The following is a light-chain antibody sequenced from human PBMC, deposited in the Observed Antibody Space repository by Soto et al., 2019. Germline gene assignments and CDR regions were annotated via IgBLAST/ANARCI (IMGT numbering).Light chain of an antibody. CDR1: QSVSSH. Sequence: EIVVTQSPATLSLSPGERATLSCMASQSVSSHLAWYQQKPGQAPRLLIDAASNRATGIPARFSGSGSGTNFTLTISSLKPEVSAVYDCQHRCDWWTFGQGAKVDVK. J-gene: IGKJ1*01. V-gene: IGKV3-11*01. CDR2: AAS. CDR3: QHRCDWWT.